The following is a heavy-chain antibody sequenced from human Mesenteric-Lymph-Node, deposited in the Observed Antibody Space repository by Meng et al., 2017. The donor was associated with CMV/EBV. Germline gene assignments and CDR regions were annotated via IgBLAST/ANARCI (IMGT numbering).Heavy chain of an antibody. J-gene: IGHJ6*02. D-gene: IGHD2-2*02. CDR1: GFTFSSYW. V-gene: IGHV3-30-3*01. Sequence: GESLKISCAASGFTFSSYWMHWVRQAPGKGLEWVAVISYDGSNKYYADSVKGRFTISRDNSKNTLYLQMNSLRAEDTAVYYCARDGCSGTTCYNYYYYGMDVWGQGTTVTVSS. CDR3: ARDGCSGTTCYNYYYYGMDV. CDR2: ISYDGSNK.